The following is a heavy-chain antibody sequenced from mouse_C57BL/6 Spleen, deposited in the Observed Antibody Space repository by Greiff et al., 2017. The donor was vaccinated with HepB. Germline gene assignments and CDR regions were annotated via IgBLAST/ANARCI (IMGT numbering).Heavy chain of an antibody. V-gene: IGHV5-6*02. CDR2: ISSGGSYT. CDR1: GFTFSSYG. D-gene: IGHD1-1*01. CDR3: ARRLNYYGSSYDAMDY. J-gene: IGHJ4*01. Sequence: EVMLVESGGDLVKPGGSLKLSCAASGFTFSSYGMSWVRQTPDKRLEWVATISSGGSYTYYPDSVKGRFTISRDNAKNTLYLQMSSLKSEDTAMYYCARRLNYYGSSYDAMDYWGQGTSVTVSS.